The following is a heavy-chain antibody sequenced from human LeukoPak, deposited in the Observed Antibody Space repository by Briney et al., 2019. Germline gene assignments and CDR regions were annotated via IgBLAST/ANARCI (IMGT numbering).Heavy chain of an antibody. CDR3: ARDPAYYDILTGYYTSLYYFDY. CDR2: ISAYHGNT. V-gene: IGHV1-18*01. D-gene: IGHD3-9*01. J-gene: IGHJ4*02. CDR1: GYTFTSYG. Sequence: ASVKVSCKASGYTFTSYGISWVRQAPGQGLEWMGWISAYHGNTNYAQKLQGRVTMTTDTSTSTAYMELRSLRSDDTAVYYCARDPAYYDILTGYYTSLYYFDYWGQGTLVTVSS.